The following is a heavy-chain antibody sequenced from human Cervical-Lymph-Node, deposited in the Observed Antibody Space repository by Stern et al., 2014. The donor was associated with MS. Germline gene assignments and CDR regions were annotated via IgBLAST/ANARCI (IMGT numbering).Heavy chain of an antibody. V-gene: IGHV1-24*01. CDR1: GYTLTELS. J-gene: IGHJ4*02. D-gene: IGHD4/OR15-4a*01. Sequence: QVQLGDSGAEVKKPGASVKVSCKVSGYTLTELSMHWVRQATGKGLEWLGGCDPEECETIYAQKSQGRVTMTEDTSTDTAYMELSSLRSEDTAVYYCATGPAKIDYYFDYWGQGTLVTVSS. CDR2: CDPEECET. CDR3: ATGPAKIDYYFDY.